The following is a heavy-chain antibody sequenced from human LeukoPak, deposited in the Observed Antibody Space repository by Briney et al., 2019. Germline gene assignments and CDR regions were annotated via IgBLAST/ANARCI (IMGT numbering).Heavy chain of an antibody. Sequence: PGRSLRLSCAASGFTFSSYGMHWVRQAPGKGLEWVAVIWYDGSNKYYADSVKGRFTISRDNSKNTLYLQMNSLRAEDTAVYYCARGGGSYLAYYFDYWGQGTLVTVSS. CDR3: ARGGGSYLAYYFDY. CDR2: IWYDGSNK. J-gene: IGHJ4*02. V-gene: IGHV3-33*01. CDR1: GFTFSSYG. D-gene: IGHD1-26*01.